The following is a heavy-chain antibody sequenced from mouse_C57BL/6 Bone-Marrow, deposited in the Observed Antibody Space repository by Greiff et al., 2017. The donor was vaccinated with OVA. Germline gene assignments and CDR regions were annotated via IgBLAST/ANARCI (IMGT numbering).Heavy chain of an antibody. CDR3: TRWYAMDY. CDR1: GYTFTDYE. Sequence: VNLVESGAELVRPGASVTLSCKASGYTFTDYEMHWVKQTPVHGLEWIGAIDPETGGTAYNQKFKGKAILTADKSSSTAYMELRSLTSEDSAVYYCTRWYAMDYWGQGPSVTVSS. J-gene: IGHJ4*01. D-gene: IGHD1-1*02. CDR2: IDPETGGT. V-gene: IGHV1-15*01.